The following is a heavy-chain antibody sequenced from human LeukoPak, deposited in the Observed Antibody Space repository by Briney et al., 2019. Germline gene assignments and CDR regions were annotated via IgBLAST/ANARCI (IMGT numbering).Heavy chain of an antibody. CDR2: IRGYNGNT. CDR1: GYTFTSYG. V-gene: IGHV1-18*01. Sequence: VASVKVSCKASGYTFTSYGISWVRQAPGQGLEWMGWIRGYNGNTNIAQKLQGRGTMTTDTSTSTAYMELRSLRSDDTAVYYCARVSPGPYGDYATPSIYWGQGTLVTVSS. CDR3: ARVSPGPYGDYATPSIY. J-gene: IGHJ4*02. D-gene: IGHD4-17*01.